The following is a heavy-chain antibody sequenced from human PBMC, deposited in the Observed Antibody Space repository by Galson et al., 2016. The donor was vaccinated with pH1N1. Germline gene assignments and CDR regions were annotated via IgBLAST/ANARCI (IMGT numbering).Heavy chain of an antibody. CDR2: IHPGGST. V-gene: IGHV4-34*01. CDR3: ARRKPNFDPHVIDF. J-gene: IGHJ4*02. CDR1: GGSLSGTY. Sequence: LSLPCAVYGGSLSGTYWSWIRQSPGKGLEWIGEIHPGGSTNYNPSLKSRVTLFADTSRNQFSLNLSSLTAADTALYFCARRKPNFDPHVIDFWGQGALVSVSS. D-gene: IGHD3-9*01.